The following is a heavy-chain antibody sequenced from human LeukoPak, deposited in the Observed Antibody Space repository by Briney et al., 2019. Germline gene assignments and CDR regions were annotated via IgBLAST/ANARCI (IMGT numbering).Heavy chain of an antibody. D-gene: IGHD1-26*01. Sequence: GGSLRLSCTASGFTFGGYTMTWFRQAPGKGLEWVGFIRSKAYGGTTEDAASVKGRFTISRDDSKSIAYLQMNSLKTEDTAVYYCSRGGSNSPFDYWGQGTLVTVSS. CDR3: SRGGSNSPFDY. J-gene: IGHJ4*02. CDR2: IRSKAYGGTT. CDR1: GFTFGGYT. V-gene: IGHV3-49*03.